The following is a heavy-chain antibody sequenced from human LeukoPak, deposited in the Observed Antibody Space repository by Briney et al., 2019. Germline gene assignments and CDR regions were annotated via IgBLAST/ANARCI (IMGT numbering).Heavy chain of an antibody. V-gene: IGHV3-21*01. CDR1: GFTFSSYS. Sequence: PGGPLRLSCAASGFTFSSYSMNWVRQAPGKGLEWVSSVSSSSSYIYYADSVKGRFTISRDNAKNSLYLQMNSLRAEDTAVYYCARDVGGNSVYFDYWGQGTLVTVSS. D-gene: IGHD4-23*01. J-gene: IGHJ4*02. CDR3: ARDVGGNSVYFDY. CDR2: VSSSSSYI.